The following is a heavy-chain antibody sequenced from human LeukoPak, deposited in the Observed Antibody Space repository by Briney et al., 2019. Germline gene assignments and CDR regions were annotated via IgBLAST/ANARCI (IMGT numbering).Heavy chain of an antibody. Sequence: SETLSLTCTVSGVSISSGSYCWNWLRQPAGKGLEWIVRIYTHGRTNYIPSLKSRVTLSVDTSKNQFSIKLSSVTAADAAVYYCARYGSGLHWFDPWGQGTLVTASS. CDR3: ARYGSGLHWFDP. J-gene: IGHJ5*02. CDR2: IYTHGRT. V-gene: IGHV4-61*02. CDR1: GVSISSGSYC. D-gene: IGHD3-10*01.